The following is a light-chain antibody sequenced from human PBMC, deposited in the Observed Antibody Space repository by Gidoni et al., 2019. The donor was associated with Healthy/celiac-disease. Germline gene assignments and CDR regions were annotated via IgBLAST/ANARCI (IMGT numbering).Light chain of an antibody. CDR2: AAS. CDR1: QSISSY. J-gene: IGKJ1*01. CDR3: QQSYSTFVT. V-gene: IGKV1-39*01. Sequence: DIQMTQSPSSLSASVGDSVTITCRASQSISSYLNWYQQKPGKAPKLLIYAASSLQSGVPSRFSCSGSGTDFTLTISSLQPEDFATYYCQQSYSTFVTFGQGTKVEIK.